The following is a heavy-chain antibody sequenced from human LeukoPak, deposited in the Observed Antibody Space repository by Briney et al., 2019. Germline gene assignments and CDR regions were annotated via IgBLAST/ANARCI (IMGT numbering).Heavy chain of an antibody. V-gene: IGHV1-69*01. CDR1: GGTFSSYA. J-gene: IGHJ4*02. D-gene: IGHD4-23*01. Sequence: GSSVKVSCKASGGTFSSYAISWVRQALGQGLEWMGGIIPIFGTANYAQKFQGRVTITADESTSTAYMELSSLRSEDTAVYYCARVDYGTNLTPLFDYWGQGTLVTVSS. CDR2: IIPIFGTA. CDR3: ARVDYGTNLTPLFDY.